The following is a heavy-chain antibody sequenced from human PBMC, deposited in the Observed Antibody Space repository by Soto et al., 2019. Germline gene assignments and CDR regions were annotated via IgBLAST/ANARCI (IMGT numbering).Heavy chain of an antibody. CDR2: VFYSGST. CDR1: GGSVNTTNYY. Sequence: KLPETLSLTCTVSGGSVNTTNYYWGWIRQPPGKGLEWIGSVFYSGSTYYNPSLKSRVTVSVDTSKNQFSLKLTSVTAADTAVYYCARAHLWFSQSGFYFDYWGQGALVTVSS. D-gene: IGHD5-18*01. V-gene: IGHV4-39*01. J-gene: IGHJ4*02. CDR3: ARAHLWFSQSGFYFDY.